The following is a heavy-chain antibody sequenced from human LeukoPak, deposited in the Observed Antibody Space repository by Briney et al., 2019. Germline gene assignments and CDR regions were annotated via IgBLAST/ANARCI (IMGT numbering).Heavy chain of an antibody. J-gene: IGHJ4*02. CDR2: IYPGDSDS. CDR1: GYSFTSYW. V-gene: IGHV5-51*01. D-gene: IGHD2-21*02. Sequence: GESLKISCKGSGYSFTSYWTGWVRQMPGKGLEWMGIIYPGDSDSRYSPSFQGQVTISADKSISTAYLQWGSLKASDSAMYYCARRGYCGGDCYLDYWGQGTLVTVSS. CDR3: ARRGYCGGDCYLDY.